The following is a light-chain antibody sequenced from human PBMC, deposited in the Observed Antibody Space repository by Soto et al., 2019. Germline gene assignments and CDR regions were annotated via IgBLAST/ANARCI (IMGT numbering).Light chain of an antibody. CDR1: QSISNS. CDR3: QHYSSYSRT. Sequence: DIQMSQSPSTLSASVGDRVTITCRASQSISNSLAWYQQKAGKASNLLLSDASTLERGVPSRFSGSGSGTEFTLTISSLQPDDFATYYCQHYSSYSRTFGQGTNVAIK. J-gene: IGKJ1*01. CDR2: DAS. V-gene: IGKV1-5*01.